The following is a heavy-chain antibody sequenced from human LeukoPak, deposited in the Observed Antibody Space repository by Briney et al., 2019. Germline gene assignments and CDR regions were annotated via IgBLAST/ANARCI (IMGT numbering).Heavy chain of an antibody. D-gene: IGHD3-10*01. V-gene: IGHV1-24*01. CDR2: FDPEYGET. CDR3: ARGRLRITMVRGGSKGMDV. CDR1: GYTLTELS. Sequence: GASVKVSCKVSGYTLTELSMHWVRQAPGKGLEWMGGFDPEYGETIYAQKFQGRVTMTRDTSTSTVYMELSSLRSEDTAVYYCARGRLRITMVRGGSKGMDVWGQGTTVTVSS. J-gene: IGHJ6*02.